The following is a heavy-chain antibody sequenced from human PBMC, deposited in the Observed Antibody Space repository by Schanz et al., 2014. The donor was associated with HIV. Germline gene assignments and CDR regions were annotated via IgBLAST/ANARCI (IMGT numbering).Heavy chain of an antibody. Sequence: QVQLVQSGAEVKKPGSSVKVSCKASGGTFSIYAISWVRQAPGQGLEWMGGISPSNGDTKYTHWLQGRVTMTTDTSTNTAYMELRSLRSDDTAVYYCARDLSLASSTPTLAFDIWGQGTMVTVSS. V-gene: IGHV1-18*01. D-gene: IGHD2-2*01. CDR3: ARDLSLASSTPTLAFDI. J-gene: IGHJ3*02. CDR1: GGTFSIYA. CDR2: ISPSNGDT.